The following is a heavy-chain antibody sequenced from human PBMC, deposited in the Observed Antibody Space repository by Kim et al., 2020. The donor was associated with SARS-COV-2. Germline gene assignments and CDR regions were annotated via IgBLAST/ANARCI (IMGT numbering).Heavy chain of an antibody. CDR3: ARPLNTGYYASFDY. J-gene: IGHJ4*02. Sequence: GGSLRLSCAASGFTFSIYSMNWVRQAPGKGLEWVSYISSSRSTIYYADSVKGRFTISRDNAKNSLYLQMDSLRDEDTAVYYCARPLNTGYYASFDYWGQGTLVTVSS. V-gene: IGHV3-48*02. D-gene: IGHD3-9*01. CDR1: GFTFSIYS. CDR2: ISSSRSTI.